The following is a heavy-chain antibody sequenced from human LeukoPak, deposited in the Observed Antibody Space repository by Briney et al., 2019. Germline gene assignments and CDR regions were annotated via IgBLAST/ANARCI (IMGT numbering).Heavy chain of an antibody. Sequence: GGSLRLSCAASGFTFSSCAMSWVRQAPGKGLEWVSAISGSGGSTYYADSVKGRFTISRDNSKNTLYLQMNSLRAEDTAVYYCAKGLYGGNSGDAFDIWGQGTMVTVSS. J-gene: IGHJ3*02. D-gene: IGHD4-23*01. CDR1: GFTFSSCA. CDR2: ISGSGGST. CDR3: AKGLYGGNSGDAFDI. V-gene: IGHV3-23*01.